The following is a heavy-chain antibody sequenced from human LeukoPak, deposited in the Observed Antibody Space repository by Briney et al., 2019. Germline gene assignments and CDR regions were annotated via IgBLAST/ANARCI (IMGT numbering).Heavy chain of an antibody. D-gene: IGHD3-22*01. V-gene: IGHV4-59*01. CDR1: GGSISGYY. CDR2: VYYSGST. CDR3: ARSFDSRGYYYYGMDV. Sequence: SETLSLTCTVSGGSISGYYGGWLRQPPGKGLEWIGYVYYSGSTGYNPSLKSRVTISVDTSKNQFSLNLSSVTAADPAVYYCARSFDSRGYYYYGMDVWGQGTTVTVSS. J-gene: IGHJ6*02.